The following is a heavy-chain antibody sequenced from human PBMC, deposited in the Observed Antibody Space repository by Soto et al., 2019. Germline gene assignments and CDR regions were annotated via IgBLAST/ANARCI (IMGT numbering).Heavy chain of an antibody. CDR3: AHTWGLPFDY. D-gene: IGHD3-16*01. V-gene: IGHV2-5*01. J-gene: IGHJ4*02. CDR2: IYWNDDK. Sequence: QITLKESGPTLVEPTQTLTLTCTYSGFSLRTTGVGVGWIRQPPGKALEWLGIIYWNDDKRYSPSLKNMFTLTSDISKSQVVLTMTNMDPVDTATYYCAHTWGLPFDYWGQGTLVIVSS. CDR1: GFSLRTTGVG.